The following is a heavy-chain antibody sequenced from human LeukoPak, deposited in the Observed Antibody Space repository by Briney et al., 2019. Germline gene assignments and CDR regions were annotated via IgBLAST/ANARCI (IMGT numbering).Heavy chain of an antibody. CDR1: GFTFSSYS. CDR3: ARGPNYYYYGMDV. V-gene: IGHV3-48*04. Sequence: GGSLRLSFAASGFTFSSYSMNWVRQAPGKGLEWVSYINSYSSTIYYADSVKGRFTISRDNAKNSLYLQMNSLRAEDTAVYYCARGPNYYYYGMDVWGQGTTVTVSS. D-gene: IGHD3-10*01. CDR2: INSYSSTI. J-gene: IGHJ6*02.